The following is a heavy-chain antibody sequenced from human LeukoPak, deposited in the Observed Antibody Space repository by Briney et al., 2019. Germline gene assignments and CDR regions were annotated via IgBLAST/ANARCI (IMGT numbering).Heavy chain of an antibody. J-gene: IGHJ3*02. V-gene: IGHV3-21*01. CDR1: GFTFSSHT. D-gene: IGHD2-8*01. CDR3: ARSPMYLRNALDI. CDR2: ISSTSSYI. Sequence: GGSLRLSCAGSGFTFSSHTMNWVRQAPGKGLEWVSSISSTSSYIYYADSVKGRFTISRDNARNSLSLQMNSLRAEDTAVYYCARSPMYLRNALDIWGQGTMVTVSS.